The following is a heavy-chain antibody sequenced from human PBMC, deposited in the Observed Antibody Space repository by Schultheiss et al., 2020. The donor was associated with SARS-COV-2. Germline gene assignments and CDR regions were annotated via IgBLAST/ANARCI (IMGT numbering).Heavy chain of an antibody. D-gene: IGHD6-19*01. CDR2: ISAYNGNT. J-gene: IGHJ6*02. CDR1: GYTFTSYG. Sequence: ASVKVSCKASGYTFTSYGISWVRQAPGQGLEWMGWISAYNGNTNYAQKLQGRVTMTTDTSTTTAYMELRSLRSEDTAVYYCAREGMAAVAGTYYYGMDVWGQGTTVTVSS. CDR3: AREGMAAVAGTYYYGMDV. V-gene: IGHV1-18*01.